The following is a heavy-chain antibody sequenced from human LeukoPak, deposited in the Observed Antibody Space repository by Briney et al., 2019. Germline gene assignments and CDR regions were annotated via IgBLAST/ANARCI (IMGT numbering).Heavy chain of an antibody. CDR1: GYTFTSYA. Sequence: ASVKVSCKASGYTFTSYAMNWVRQAPGQGLEWMGWINTNTGNPTYAQGFTGRFVFSLDTSVSTAYLQISSLKAEDTAVYYCARGQKLRQQLYSPLSYWGQGTLVTVSS. V-gene: IGHV7-4-1*02. J-gene: IGHJ4*02. D-gene: IGHD6-13*01. CDR2: INTNTGNP. CDR3: ARGQKLRQQLYSPLSY.